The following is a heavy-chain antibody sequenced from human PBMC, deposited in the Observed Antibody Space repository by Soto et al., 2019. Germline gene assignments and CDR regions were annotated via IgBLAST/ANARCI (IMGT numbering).Heavy chain of an antibody. CDR3: ARRHSSGWLKYGMDV. Sequence: SETLSLTCAVYGGSFSGYYWSWIRQPPGKGLEWIGEINHSGSTNYNPSLKSRGTISVDTSKNQFSLKLSSVTAADTAVYYCARRHSSGWLKYGMDVWGQGTTVTVSS. V-gene: IGHV4-34*01. CDR1: GGSFSGYY. D-gene: IGHD6-19*01. J-gene: IGHJ6*02. CDR2: INHSGST.